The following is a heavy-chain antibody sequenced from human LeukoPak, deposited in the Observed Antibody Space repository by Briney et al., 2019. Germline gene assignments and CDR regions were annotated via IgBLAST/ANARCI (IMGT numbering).Heavy chain of an antibody. CDR1: GFTFDDYA. CDR2: ISWNSGSI. CDR3: AKDSSDYYLRPLFDY. D-gene: IGHD3-22*01. J-gene: IGHJ4*02. Sequence: PGGSLRLSCAASGFTFDDYAMHWVRQVPGKGLEWVSGISWNSGSIGYADSVKGRFTISRDNAKKTLYLQMNSLRAKDTALYHCAKDSSDYYLRPLFDYWGQETLVTVSS. V-gene: IGHV3-9*01.